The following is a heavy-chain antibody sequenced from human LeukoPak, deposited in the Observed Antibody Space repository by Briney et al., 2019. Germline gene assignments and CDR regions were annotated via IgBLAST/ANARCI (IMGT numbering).Heavy chain of an antibody. Sequence: PGGSLRLSCAASGFTFSGYWMHWVRQAPGKGPVWVSRINSDGSSTSYADSVKGRFTISRDNAKNSLYLQMNSLRAEDTAVYYCARDGQDYGSGSSFDYWGQGTLVTVSS. D-gene: IGHD3-10*01. CDR1: GFTFSGYW. CDR2: INSDGSST. J-gene: IGHJ4*02. V-gene: IGHV3-74*01. CDR3: ARDGQDYGSGSSFDY.